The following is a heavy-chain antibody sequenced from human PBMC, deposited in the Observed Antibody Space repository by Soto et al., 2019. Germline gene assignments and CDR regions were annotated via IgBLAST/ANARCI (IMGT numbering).Heavy chain of an antibody. D-gene: IGHD4-17*01. CDR3: AKGGLKVTTSYYDS. CDR2: ISYDGRNK. Sequence: QVQLVESGGGVVQPGKSLRLSCAASGFSFSTYAMYWVRQAPGKGLEWVSVISYDGRNKYYGEAMKGRFTRSRNNSKNTLYLQMNSMRAEDTAVYYCAKGGLKVTTSYYDSWGQGTVVTVSS. CDR1: GFSFSTYA. V-gene: IGHV3-30*18. J-gene: IGHJ4*02.